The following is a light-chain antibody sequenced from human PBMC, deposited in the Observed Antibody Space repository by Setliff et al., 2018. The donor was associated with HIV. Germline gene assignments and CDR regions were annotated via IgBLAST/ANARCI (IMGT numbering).Light chain of an antibody. V-gene: IGLV2-14*03. J-gene: IGLJ1*01. Sequence: QSVLTQPASVSASPGQSITISCTGTNSDVGGYNYVSWFQQHPGKAPKLMIFDVSNRPSGVSNRFSASKSDNTASLTISGLQAEDEADYYCCSYAGTSIPYVFGTGTKVT. CDR2: DVS. CDR3: CSYAGTSIPYV. CDR1: NSDVGGYNY.